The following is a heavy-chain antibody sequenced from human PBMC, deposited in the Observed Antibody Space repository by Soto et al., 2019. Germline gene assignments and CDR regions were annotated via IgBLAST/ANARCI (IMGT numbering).Heavy chain of an antibody. CDR1: GGSIGGYY. CDR2: IYYSGTH. Sequence: LSLTCTVSGGSIGGYYWSWVRQPPGKGLEWIGYIYYSGTHNYNPSLESRLTISVDTSKNQFSLELNSVTAADTAVYYCARVQMATLYFDYWGQGTLVTVSS. CDR3: ARVQMATLYFDY. V-gene: IGHV4-59*01. D-gene: IGHD5-12*01. J-gene: IGHJ4*02.